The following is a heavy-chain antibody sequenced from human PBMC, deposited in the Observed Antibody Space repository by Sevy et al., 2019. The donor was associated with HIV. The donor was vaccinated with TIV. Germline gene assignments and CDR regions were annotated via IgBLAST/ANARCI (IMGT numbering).Heavy chain of an antibody. CDR3: VKGARGQWLVDDYYGLDV. Sequence: GGSLRLSCAASGFTFSMYGMHWVRQAPGKGLEWVAMIWYDGTNKFYGDSVKGRFTISRDNSKNTLYLQLNSLRAEDTAVYYCVKGARGQWLVDDYYGLDVWGQGTTVTVSS. J-gene: IGHJ6*02. D-gene: IGHD6-19*01. CDR2: IWYDGTNK. V-gene: IGHV3-33*06. CDR1: GFTFSMYG.